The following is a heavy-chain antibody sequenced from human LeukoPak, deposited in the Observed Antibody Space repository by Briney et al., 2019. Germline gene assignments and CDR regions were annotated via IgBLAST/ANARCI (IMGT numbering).Heavy chain of an antibody. V-gene: IGHV4-34*01. CDR2: INHSGST. Sequence: TSETLSLTCAVYGVSFSSYYWSWIRQPPGKGLEWIGEINHSGSTNYNPSLKSRLNISVDTSKNQLSLKLGAVTAADTAVYYCARRGPRWYFDLWGRGTLVTVSS. J-gene: IGHJ2*01. D-gene: IGHD3-10*01. CDR3: ARRGPRWYFDL. CDR1: GVSFSSYY.